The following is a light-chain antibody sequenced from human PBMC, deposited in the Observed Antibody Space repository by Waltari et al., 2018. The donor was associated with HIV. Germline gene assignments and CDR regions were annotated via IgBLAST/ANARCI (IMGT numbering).Light chain of an antibody. V-gene: IGLV3-21*02. CDR1: NIESTS. CDR3: QVWDSSSDHGVL. Sequence: SYVLTQSPSVSVAPGQTARITCGGKNIESTSVHWYQQKSGQAPVLVVYDDRDRPSGIHERFSGSNSGNAATLTISRVEAGDEADYYCQVWDSSSDHGVLFGGGTRLTVL. CDR2: DDR. J-gene: IGLJ3*02.